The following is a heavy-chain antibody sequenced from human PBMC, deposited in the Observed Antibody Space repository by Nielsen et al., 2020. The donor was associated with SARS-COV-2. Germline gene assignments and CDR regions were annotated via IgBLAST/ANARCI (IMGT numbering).Heavy chain of an antibody. CDR1: GFTVSSNY. J-gene: IGHJ4*02. CDR2: ISGSGGST. D-gene: IGHD6-13*01. V-gene: IGHV3-23*01. Sequence: GESLKISCAASGFTVSSNYMSWVRQAPGKGLEWVSAISGSGGSTYYADSVKGRFTISRDNSKNMLYLQMNSLRAEDTAAYYCAKGSQFSSSWYDYWGQGTLVTVSS. CDR3: AKGSQFSSSWYDY.